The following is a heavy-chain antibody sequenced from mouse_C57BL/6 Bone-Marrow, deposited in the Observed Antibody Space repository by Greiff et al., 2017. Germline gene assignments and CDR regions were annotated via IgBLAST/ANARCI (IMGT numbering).Heavy chain of an antibody. D-gene: IGHD1-1*01. CDR3: ASPLYLLRYYFDY. V-gene: IGHV1-64*01. CDR2: IHPNSGST. J-gene: IGHJ2*01. CDR1: GYTFTSYW. Sequence: QVQLQQPGAELVKPGASVKLSCKASGYTFTSYWMHWVKQRPGQGLELIGMIHPNSGSTNYNEKFKSKATRTVDNSSSTAYMQLSSLTSEDSAVYSCASPLYLLRYYFDYWGQGTTLTVSS.